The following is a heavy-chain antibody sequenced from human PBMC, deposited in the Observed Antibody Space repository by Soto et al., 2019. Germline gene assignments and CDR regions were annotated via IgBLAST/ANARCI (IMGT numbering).Heavy chain of an antibody. CDR2: IYYSGST. CDR3: ARSRTTVTPSGFQH. CDR1: GDSIRSNTYY. D-gene: IGHD4-17*01. V-gene: IGHV4-30-4*01. J-gene: IGHJ1*01. Sequence: SETLSLTCTVSGDSIRSNTYYWSWIRQPPGKGLEWIGYIYYSGSTYYNPSLKSRVTISVDTSKNQFSLKLSSVTAADTAVYYCARSRTTVTPSGFQHWGQGTLVTVSS.